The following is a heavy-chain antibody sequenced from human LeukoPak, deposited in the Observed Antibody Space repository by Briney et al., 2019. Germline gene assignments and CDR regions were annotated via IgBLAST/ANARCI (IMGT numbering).Heavy chain of an antibody. CDR2: IYPGDSET. CDR1: GYSFSSDW. CDR3: ARFSGSGWSICYFDY. D-gene: IGHD6-19*01. J-gene: IGHJ4*02. Sequence: GGALMISCKGSGYSFSSDWIGWVRQMPGKGLEWMGIIYPGDSETRYSPSFQGQVTITADKSISTAYLQWSSLKASDTAMYYCARFSGSGWSICYFDYWGQGTLVTVSS. V-gene: IGHV5-51*01.